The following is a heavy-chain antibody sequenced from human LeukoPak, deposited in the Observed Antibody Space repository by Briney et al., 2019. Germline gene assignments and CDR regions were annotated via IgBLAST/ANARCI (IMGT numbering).Heavy chain of an antibody. CDR3: ARDPLLWELPSDY. CDR1: GFTFSTFW. J-gene: IGHJ4*02. Sequence: GGSLRLSCAASGFTFSTFWMHWVRHAPGKGLMWVSQINNDGSDTKYADSVKGCFTISRDNAKNTVYLQMNSLRADDTAVYYCARDPLLWELPSDYWGQGTLVTVSS. CDR2: INNDGSDT. V-gene: IGHV3-74*03. D-gene: IGHD1-26*01.